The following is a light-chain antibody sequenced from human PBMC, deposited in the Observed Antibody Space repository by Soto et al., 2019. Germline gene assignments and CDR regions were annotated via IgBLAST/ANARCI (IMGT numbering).Light chain of an antibody. CDR2: RAS. CDR3: QRYDSSSGI. J-gene: IGKJ2*01. Sequence: DIQMTQSPSTLSASVGDRVTITCRASQSVGNGLAWYQQKPGKAPKLLIYRASILEVEVPSRFSGSGYGTESTLTISSLQPDEFATYCCQRYDSSSGIFGQGTKVQI. V-gene: IGKV1-5*03. CDR1: QSVGNG.